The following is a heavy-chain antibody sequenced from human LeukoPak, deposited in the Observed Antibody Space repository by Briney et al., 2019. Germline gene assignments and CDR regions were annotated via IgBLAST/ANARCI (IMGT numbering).Heavy chain of an antibody. CDR3: ASGMIVVVITTDFDY. Sequence: GGSLRLSCAASGFTFSDYYMSWIRQAPGKGLEWVAVISYDGSNKYYADSVKGRFTISRDNSKNTLYLQMNSLRAEDTAVYYCASGMIVVVITTDFDYWGQGTLVTVSS. CDR1: GFTFSDYY. CDR2: ISYDGSNK. V-gene: IGHV3-30-3*01. D-gene: IGHD3-22*01. J-gene: IGHJ4*02.